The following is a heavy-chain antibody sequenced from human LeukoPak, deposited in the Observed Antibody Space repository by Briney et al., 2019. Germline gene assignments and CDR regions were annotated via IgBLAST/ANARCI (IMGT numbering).Heavy chain of an antibody. CDR3: ARDFGGTYYYDSSGFDY. CDR2: IKQDGSEE. Sequence: PGGSLRLSCAASGFTFSSYWMSWVRQAPGKGLEWVANIKQDGSEEYYVDSVKGRFTISRDNAKNSLYLQMNSLRAEDTAVYYCARDFGGTYYYDSSGFDYWGQGTLVTVSS. V-gene: IGHV3-7*01. CDR1: GFTFSSYW. J-gene: IGHJ4*02. D-gene: IGHD3-22*01.